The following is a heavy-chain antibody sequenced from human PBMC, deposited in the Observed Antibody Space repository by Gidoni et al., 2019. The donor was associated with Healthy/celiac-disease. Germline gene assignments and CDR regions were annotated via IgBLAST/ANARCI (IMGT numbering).Heavy chain of an antibody. D-gene: IGHD3-3*01. CDR1: GFSLSTSGVG. Sequence: QITLKESGPTLVKPTQTLTLTCTFSGFSLSTSGVGVGWIRQPPGKALEWLALIYWNDDKRYSPSLKSRLTITKDTSKNQLVLTMTNMDPVDTATYYCAHSFYDFWSGYYNPMGAFDIWGQGTMVTVSS. V-gene: IGHV2-5*01. J-gene: IGHJ3*02. CDR3: AHSFYDFWSGYYNPMGAFDI. CDR2: IYWNDDK.